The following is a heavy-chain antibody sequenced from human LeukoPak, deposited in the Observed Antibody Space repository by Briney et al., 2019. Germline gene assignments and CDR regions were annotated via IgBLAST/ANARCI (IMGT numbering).Heavy chain of an antibody. CDR1: GYTFTSYG. D-gene: IGHD5-24*01. CDR2: INTNTGNP. Sequence: GASVKVSCKASGYTFTSYGISWVRQAPGQGLEWMGWINTNTGNPTYAQGFTGRFVFSLDTSVSTAYLQISSLKAEDTAVYYCARDGSDGYNHFDYWGQGTLVTVSS. V-gene: IGHV7-4-1*02. CDR3: ARDGSDGYNHFDY. J-gene: IGHJ4*02.